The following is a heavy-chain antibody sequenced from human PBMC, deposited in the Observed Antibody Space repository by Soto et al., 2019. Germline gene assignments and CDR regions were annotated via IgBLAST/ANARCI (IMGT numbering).Heavy chain of an antibody. D-gene: IGHD3-16*01. V-gene: IGHV3-74*01. CDR3: ARVASPYYYYYMDV. CDR2: INGAGSST. CDR1: EFAFSSYW. J-gene: IGHJ6*03. Sequence: GGSLRLSCAASEFAFSSYWMQWVRQAPGKGLVWVSRINGAGSSTNYADSVKGRFTISRDNAKNTLYLQMDSLRAEDTAVYYCARVASPYYYYYMDVWGRGTTVTVSS.